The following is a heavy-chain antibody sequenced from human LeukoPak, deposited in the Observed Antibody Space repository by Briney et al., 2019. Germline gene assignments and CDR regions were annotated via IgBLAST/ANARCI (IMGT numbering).Heavy chain of an antibody. Sequence: ASVKVSCKASGYTFTSYGISWVRQAPGQGLGWMGWISAYNGNTNYAQKLQGRVTMTTDTSTSTAYMELRSLRSDDTSVYYCARDIAAAGTAYFDYWGQGTLVTVSS. V-gene: IGHV1-18*01. CDR2: ISAYNGNT. CDR1: GYTFTSYG. D-gene: IGHD6-13*01. J-gene: IGHJ4*02. CDR3: ARDIAAAGTAYFDY.